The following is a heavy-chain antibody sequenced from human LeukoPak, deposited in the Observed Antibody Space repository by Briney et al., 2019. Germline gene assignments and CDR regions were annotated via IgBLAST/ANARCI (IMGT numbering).Heavy chain of an antibody. CDR3: ARKAYCGGDCLDY. J-gene: IGHJ4*02. Sequence: QSGGSLRLSCAASGFTVSGNYMSWVRQAPGKGLEWVSVIYRGGSTYYADSVKGRFTISRDNSKNTLYLHMNRLRAEDTAVYYCARKAYCGGDCLDYWGQGTLVTVSS. CDR2: IYRGGST. CDR1: GFTVSGNY. V-gene: IGHV3-66*01. D-gene: IGHD2-21*01.